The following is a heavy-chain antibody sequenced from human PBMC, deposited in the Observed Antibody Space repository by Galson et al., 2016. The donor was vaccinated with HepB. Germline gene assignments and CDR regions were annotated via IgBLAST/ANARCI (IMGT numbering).Heavy chain of an antibody. V-gene: IGHV3-53*01. J-gene: IGHJ4*02. CDR2: FYSGGTT. Sequence: SLRLSCAASGFTVRTNYMARVRQVPGKGLEWVSVFYSGGTTFYIDSVRGRFTISTDSSKNTLYLQMDSLRVEDTAMYYCARKVLPVAPWGWWGQGTLVTVSS. CDR3: ARKVLPVAPWGW. D-gene: IGHD2-2*01. CDR1: GFTVRTNY.